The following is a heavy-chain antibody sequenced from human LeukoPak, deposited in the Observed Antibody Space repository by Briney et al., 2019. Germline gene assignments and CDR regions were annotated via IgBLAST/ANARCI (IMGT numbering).Heavy chain of an antibody. Sequence: PGGSLRLSCAASGFTVSSNYMSWVRQAPGKGLEWVAYIQYDGSNQQYADSVKGRFSISRDSSKNILNLQMNSLRGDDTAVYYCAKDRCSNGIGCYYYYMDVWGKGTTVTIYS. CDR3: AKDRCSNGIGCYYYYMDV. J-gene: IGHJ6*03. CDR2: IQYDGSNQ. D-gene: IGHD2-8*01. CDR1: GFTVSSNY. V-gene: IGHV3-30*02.